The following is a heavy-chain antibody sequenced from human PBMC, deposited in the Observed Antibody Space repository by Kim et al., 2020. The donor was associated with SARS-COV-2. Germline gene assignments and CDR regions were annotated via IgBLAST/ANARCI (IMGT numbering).Heavy chain of an antibody. V-gene: IGHV3-13*01. D-gene: IGHD4-17*01. J-gene: IGHJ4*02. CDR3: ARGGHDYGSPFDY. Sequence: PGSGKCRFTISRENAKTSVYLHMSSLRAGDTALYYCARGGHDYGSPFDYWGQGTLVTVSS.